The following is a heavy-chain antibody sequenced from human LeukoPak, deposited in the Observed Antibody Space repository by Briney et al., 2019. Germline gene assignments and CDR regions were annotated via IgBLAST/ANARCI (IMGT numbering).Heavy chain of an antibody. Sequence: PGGSLRLSCAASGVTFTSSGMSWVPGAPGKGLGWVSAISSSGSYIFYPDSVKARFTISRDNARKSMFLQMNSLRVEDTPVYYCASQSYARFDPWGQGTLVTVSS. D-gene: IGHD3-16*01. J-gene: IGHJ5*02. CDR1: GVTFTSSG. V-gene: IGHV3-21*01. CDR3: ASQSYARFDP. CDR2: ISSSGSYI.